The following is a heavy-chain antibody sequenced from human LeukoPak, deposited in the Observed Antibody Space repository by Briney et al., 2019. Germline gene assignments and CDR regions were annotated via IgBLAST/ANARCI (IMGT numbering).Heavy chain of an antibody. V-gene: IGHV3-7*01. CDR3: ARAGGTSWADY. Sequence: GGSLRLSCEASGFTFRDYWMTWVRQAPGKGREGVANVKQDGTEKFYVDSVKGRFTISRDNGKNSLYLQMNSRRVEDTAIYYCARAGGTSWADYWGQGTLVTVSS. CDR2: VKQDGTEK. D-gene: IGHD6-13*01. CDR1: GFTFRDYW. J-gene: IGHJ4*02.